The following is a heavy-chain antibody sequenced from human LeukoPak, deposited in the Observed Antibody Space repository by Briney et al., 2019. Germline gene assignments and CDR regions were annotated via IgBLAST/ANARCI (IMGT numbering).Heavy chain of an antibody. D-gene: IGHD3-22*01. CDR1: GGSISRYY. J-gene: IGHJ5*02. Sequence: PSETLSLTCTVSGGSISRYYWSWIRQPPGQRLEWIGYIYYSGSTNYNPSLKSRVSISVDTSKNQFSLRLNSVTAADTAVYYCARHQYDNSGQNWFDPWGQGALVTVSS. CDR3: ARHQYDNSGQNWFDP. CDR2: IYYSGST. V-gene: IGHV4-59*01.